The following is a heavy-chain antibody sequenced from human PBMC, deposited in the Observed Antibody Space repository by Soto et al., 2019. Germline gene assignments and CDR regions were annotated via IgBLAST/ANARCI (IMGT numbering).Heavy chain of an antibody. CDR3: ARGSSITGTAYNWFDP. CDR2: ISSSSSYI. Sequence: PGGSLRLSCAASGFTFSSYSMNWVRQAPGKGLEWVSSISSSSSYIYYADSVKGRFTISRDNAKNSLYLQMNSLRAEDTAVYYCARGSSITGTAYNWFDPWGQGTLVTVSS. V-gene: IGHV3-21*01. D-gene: IGHD1-20*01. CDR1: GFTFSSYS. J-gene: IGHJ5*02.